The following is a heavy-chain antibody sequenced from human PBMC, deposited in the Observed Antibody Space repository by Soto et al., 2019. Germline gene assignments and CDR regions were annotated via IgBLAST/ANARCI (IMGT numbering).Heavy chain of an antibody. CDR2: ISGSGGST. V-gene: IGHV3-23*01. CDR1: GFTFSSYA. J-gene: IGHJ4*02. D-gene: IGHD6-19*01. Sequence: EVQLLESGGGLVQPGGSLRLSCAASGFTFSSYAMSWVRQAPGKGLEWVSAISGSGGSTYYADSVKGRFTISRDNSNTTLFLQMNSLRAEDTAVYYGATLAGYSSGWYSEWGQGTLVIVSS. CDR3: ATLAGYSSGWYSE.